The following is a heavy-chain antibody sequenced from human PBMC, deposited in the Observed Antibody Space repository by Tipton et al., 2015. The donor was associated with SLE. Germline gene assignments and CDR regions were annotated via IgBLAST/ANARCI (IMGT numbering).Heavy chain of an antibody. CDR3: ARIREALIIAFYYGMDV. J-gene: IGHJ6*02. Sequence: SLRLFCAASGFIFSNYAMSWVRQAPGKGLEWVSAISFSGTNTYYADSVRGRFTISRDNSGNTLTMQMNSLRAEDTAMYYCARIREALIIAFYYGMDVWGQGTTVTVSS. CDR1: GFIFSNYA. D-gene: IGHD3-22*01. V-gene: IGHV3-23*01. CDR2: ISFSGTNT.